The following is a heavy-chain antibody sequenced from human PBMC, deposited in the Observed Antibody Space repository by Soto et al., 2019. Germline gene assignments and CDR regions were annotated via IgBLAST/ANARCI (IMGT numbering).Heavy chain of an antibody. D-gene: IGHD2-15*01. V-gene: IGHV4-4*02. Sequence: QVQLQESGPGLVKPSGTLSLTCAVSGGSISSSNWWSWVRQPPGKGLEWIGEIYHSGSTNYNPSLKSRVTLSVDKSKNQFSLKLSSVTAADTAVYYCARNLGYCSGGSCYPYYYYYGMDVWGQGTTVTVSS. CDR3: ARNLGYCSGGSCYPYYYYYGMDV. J-gene: IGHJ6*02. CDR1: GGSISSSNW. CDR2: IYHSGST.